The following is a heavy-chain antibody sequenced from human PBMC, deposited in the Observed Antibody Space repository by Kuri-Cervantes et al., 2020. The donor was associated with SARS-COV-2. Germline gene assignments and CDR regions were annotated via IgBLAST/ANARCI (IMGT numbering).Heavy chain of an antibody. CDR1: GFTFDDYG. V-gene: IGHV3-20*04. CDR3: ARGGYSSGWFAYYFDY. Sequence: GESLKISCAASGFTFDDYGMSWVRQAPGKGLGWVSGINWNGGSTGYADSVKGRFTISRDNAKNSLYLQMNSLRAEDTALYYCARGGYSSGWFAYYFDYWGQGTLVTVSS. CDR2: INWNGGST. J-gene: IGHJ4*02. D-gene: IGHD6-19*01.